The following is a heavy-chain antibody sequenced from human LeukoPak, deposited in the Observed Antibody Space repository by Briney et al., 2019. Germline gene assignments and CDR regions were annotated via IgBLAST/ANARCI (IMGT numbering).Heavy chain of an antibody. Sequence: SETLSLTCTVSGGSTSSSSYYWSWIRQPAGKGLEWIGRIYTSGSTNYNPSLKSRVTISVDTSKNQFTLKLSSVTAADTAVYYCARDQGLRLNKNYFDPWGQGTLVTVSS. V-gene: IGHV4-61*02. CDR2: IYTSGST. CDR1: GGSTSSSSYY. D-gene: IGHD1-7*01. CDR3: ARDQGLRLNKNYFDP. J-gene: IGHJ5*02.